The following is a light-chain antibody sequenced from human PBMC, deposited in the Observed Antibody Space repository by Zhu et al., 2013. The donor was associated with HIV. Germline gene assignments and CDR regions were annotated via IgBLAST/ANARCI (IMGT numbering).Light chain of an antibody. CDR2: AAS. CDR3: LHYGGNSQWT. CDR1: QGISDF. J-gene: IGKJ1*01. V-gene: IGKV1-16*01. Sequence: DIQMTQSPSSVSASVGDRVTITCRASQGISDFLAWFQQRPGKAPKSLIYAASSLHSGVSSRFGGSRSGTDFTLTISSLQPDDFVSYFCLHYGGNSQWTFGRGTKVE.